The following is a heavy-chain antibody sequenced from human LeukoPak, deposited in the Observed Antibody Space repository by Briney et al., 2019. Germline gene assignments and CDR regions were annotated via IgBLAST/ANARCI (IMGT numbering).Heavy chain of an antibody. V-gene: IGHV3-11*01. Sequence: PGGSLRLSCAASGFTFSDYYMSWIRQAPGKGLEWVSYISSSGSTIYYADSVKGRFTISRDNAKNSLYLQMNSLGAEDTAVYYCARYGSSVYNWFDPWGQGTLVTVSS. CDR2: ISSSGSTI. J-gene: IGHJ5*02. D-gene: IGHD6-6*01. CDR3: ARYGSSVYNWFDP. CDR1: GFTFSDYY.